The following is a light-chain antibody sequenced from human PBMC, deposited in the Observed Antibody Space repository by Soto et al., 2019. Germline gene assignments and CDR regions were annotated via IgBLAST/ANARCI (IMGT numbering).Light chain of an antibody. J-gene: IGLJ1*01. V-gene: IGLV2-14*01. Sequence: QSVLTQPASVSGSPGQSITISCTGTSSDIGGFYYVSWYQHHPGKDPKLMIYQVSNRPSGVSNRFSGSKSGNTASLTISGLQDEDEADYFCSSYSSSSTFYVFGAGTKVTVL. CDR2: QVS. CDR1: SSDIGGFYY. CDR3: SSYSSSSTFYV.